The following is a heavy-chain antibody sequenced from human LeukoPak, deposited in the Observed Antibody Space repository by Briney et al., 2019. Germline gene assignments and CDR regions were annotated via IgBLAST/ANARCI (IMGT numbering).Heavy chain of an antibody. CDR1: GGSISSHY. D-gene: IGHD3-3*01. J-gene: IGHJ5*02. CDR2: IYYSGST. V-gene: IGHV4-59*11. Sequence: SETLSLTCTVSGGSISSHYWSWVRQPPGKGLEWIGYIYYSGSTNYNPSLKSRVTISVDTSKNQFSPKLSSVTAADTAVYYCARVDYDFWSGYLNWFDPWGQGTLVTVSS. CDR3: ARVDYDFWSGYLNWFDP.